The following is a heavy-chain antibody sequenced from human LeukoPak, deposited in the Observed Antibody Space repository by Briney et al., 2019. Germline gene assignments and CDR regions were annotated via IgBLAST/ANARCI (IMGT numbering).Heavy chain of an antibody. Sequence: GGSLRLSCAASGFTFSSYEMNWVRQAPGKGLEWVSYISSSGSSIYYADSVKGRFTISRDNAKNSLYLQMNSLKTEDTAVHFCARDLGYGSGPDWFDPWGQGTLVTVSS. CDR2: ISSSGSSI. J-gene: IGHJ5*02. V-gene: IGHV3-48*03. CDR1: GFTFSSYE. CDR3: ARDLGYGSGPDWFDP. D-gene: IGHD3-10*01.